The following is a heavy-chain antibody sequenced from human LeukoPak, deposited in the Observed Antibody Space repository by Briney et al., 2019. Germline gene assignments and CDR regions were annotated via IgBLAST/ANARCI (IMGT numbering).Heavy chain of an antibody. V-gene: IGHV3-23*01. J-gene: IGHJ4*02. Sequence: GGSLRLSCEPSRFGFRDYTLGWVGHLPGKGREWVSGIRHSGVDSSYADSVKGRFTISRDNSKNMLYLQMNSLRDDDTGVYYCARDRRATPMYFFDFWGQGTPVTVSS. CDR2: IRHSGVDS. CDR1: RFGFRDYT. D-gene: IGHD2-15*01. CDR3: ARDRRATPMYFFDF.